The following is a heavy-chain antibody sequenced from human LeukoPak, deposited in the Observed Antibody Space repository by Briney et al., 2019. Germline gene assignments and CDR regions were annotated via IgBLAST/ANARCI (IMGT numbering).Heavy chain of an antibody. CDR1: GFTFSSYG. V-gene: IGHV3-33*01. Sequence: GGSLRLSCAASGFTFSSYGMHWVRQAPGKGLEWVAVIWYDGSNKYYADSVKGRFTISRDNSKNTLYLQVNSLRAEDTAVYYCARVRDSSSWYVNYFDYWGQGTLVTVSS. CDR3: ARVRDSSSWYVNYFDY. J-gene: IGHJ4*02. D-gene: IGHD6-13*01. CDR2: IWYDGSNK.